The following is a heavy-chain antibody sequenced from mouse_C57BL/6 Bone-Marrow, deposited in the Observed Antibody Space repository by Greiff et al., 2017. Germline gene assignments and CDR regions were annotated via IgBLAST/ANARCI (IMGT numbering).Heavy chain of an antibody. CDR1: GYTFTDYN. D-gene: IGHD1-1*01. Sequence: EVKLLESGPELVKPGASVKMSCKASGYTFTDYNMHWVKQSHGKSLEWIGYINPNNGGTSYNQKFKGKATLTVNKSSSTAYMELRSLTSEDSAVYYCARVYYGSSYPYYFDYWGQGTTLTVSS. V-gene: IGHV1-22*01. CDR2: INPNNGGT. J-gene: IGHJ2*01. CDR3: ARVYYGSSYPYYFDY.